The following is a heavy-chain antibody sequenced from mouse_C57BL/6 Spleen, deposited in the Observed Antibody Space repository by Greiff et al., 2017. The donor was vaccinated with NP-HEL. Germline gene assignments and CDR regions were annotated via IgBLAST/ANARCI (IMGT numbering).Heavy chain of an antibody. Sequence: VKLMESGAELVKPGASVKISCKASGYAFSSYWMNWVKQRPGKGLEWIGQIYPGDGDTNYNGKFKGKATLTADKSSSTAYMQLSSLTSEDSAVYFCARGDLYGNYAYFDYWGQGTTLTVSS. J-gene: IGHJ2*01. V-gene: IGHV1-80*01. CDR1: GYAFSSYW. CDR3: ARGDLYGNYAYFDY. D-gene: IGHD2-1*01. CDR2: IYPGDGDT.